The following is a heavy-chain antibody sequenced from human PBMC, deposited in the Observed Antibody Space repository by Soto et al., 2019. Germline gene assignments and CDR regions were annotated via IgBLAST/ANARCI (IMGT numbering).Heavy chain of an antibody. CDR1: GFTFTTYA. Sequence: GGSLRLSCAASGFTFTTYAMSWVRQAPGKGLEWVSTISGTGGSTYYADSVKGRFTISRDNSKNTLYLQVNSPRAEDTAVYYCAKDYYMAVWGKGTTVTVSS. CDR2: ISGTGGST. V-gene: IGHV3-23*01. CDR3: AKDYYMAV. J-gene: IGHJ6*03.